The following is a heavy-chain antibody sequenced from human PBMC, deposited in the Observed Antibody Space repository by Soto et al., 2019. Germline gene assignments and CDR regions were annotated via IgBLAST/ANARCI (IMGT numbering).Heavy chain of an antibody. CDR2: ISGSGGST. CDR1: GFTFSSYA. Sequence: PGGSLRLSCAASGFTFSSYAMSWVRQAPGKGLEWVSAISGSGGSTYYAGSVKGRFTISRDNSKNTLYLQMNSLRAEDTAVYYCAKDRALVGATTFDYWGQGTLVTVSS. V-gene: IGHV3-23*01. J-gene: IGHJ4*02. CDR3: AKDRALVGATTFDY. D-gene: IGHD1-26*01.